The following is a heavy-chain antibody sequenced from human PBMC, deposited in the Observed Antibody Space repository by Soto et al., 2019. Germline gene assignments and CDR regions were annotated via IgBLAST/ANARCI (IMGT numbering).Heavy chain of an antibody. J-gene: IGHJ4*02. V-gene: IGHV3-7*01. Sequence: GGSLRLSCAASGFTFSSYWMSWVRQAPGKGLEWVANIKQDGSEKYYVDSVKGRFTISRDNSKNTLYLQMNSLRAEDTAVYFCARGIDADGGNIPDHWGQGTLVNVSS. CDR1: GFTFSSYW. CDR3: ARGIDADGGNIPDH. CDR2: IKQDGSEK. D-gene: IGHD2-15*01.